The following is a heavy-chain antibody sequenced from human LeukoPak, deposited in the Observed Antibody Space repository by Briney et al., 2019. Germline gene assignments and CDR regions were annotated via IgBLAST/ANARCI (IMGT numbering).Heavy chain of an antibody. CDR1: EFTFTSYE. Sequence: GGSLRLSYAASEFTFTSYELNWVRQAPGKGLEWVSYISSSGNTISYADSVKGRFTISRDNAKNSLYLQVISLRAEDTAVYYCARGPSIAARYDAFDIWGQGTMVTVS. V-gene: IGHV3-48*03. CDR2: ISSSGNTI. CDR3: ARGPSIAARYDAFDI. J-gene: IGHJ3*02. D-gene: IGHD6-6*01.